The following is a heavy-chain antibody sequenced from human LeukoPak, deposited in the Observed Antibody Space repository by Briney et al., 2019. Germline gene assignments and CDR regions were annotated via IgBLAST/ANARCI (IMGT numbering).Heavy chain of an antibody. CDR3: ARGVYYYDSSGPEDY. Sequence: SETLSLTCTVSGGSISSYYWSWIRQPPGKGREWIGYIYYSGSTNYNPSLKSRVTISVDTSKNQFSLKLSSVTAADTAVYYCARGVYYYDSSGPEDYWGQGTLVTVSS. V-gene: IGHV4-59*01. J-gene: IGHJ4*02. D-gene: IGHD3-22*01. CDR1: GGSISSYY. CDR2: IYYSGST.